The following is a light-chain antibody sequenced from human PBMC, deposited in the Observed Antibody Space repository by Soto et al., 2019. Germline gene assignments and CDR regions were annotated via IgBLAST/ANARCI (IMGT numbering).Light chain of an antibody. CDR2: KAS. V-gene: IGKV1-5*03. Sequence: DIPMTQSPSTLSGSLRDRLIITCRASQTISSWLAWYQQKPGKAPKLLIYKASTLKSGVPSRFSGSGSGTEFTLTISSLQPDDFATYYCQHYNSYSEAFGQGTKVDI. J-gene: IGKJ1*01. CDR1: QTISSW. CDR3: QHYNSYSEA.